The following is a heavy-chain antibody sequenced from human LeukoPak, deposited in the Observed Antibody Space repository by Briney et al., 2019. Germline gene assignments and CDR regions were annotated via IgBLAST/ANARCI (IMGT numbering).Heavy chain of an antibody. V-gene: IGHV1-2*02. CDR2: INPNSGGT. Sequence: GASAKVSCKASGYTFTGYYMHWVRQAPGQGLEWMGWINPNSGGTNYAQKFQGRVTMTRDTSISTAYMELSRLRSDDTAVYYCAGYVLRLLEWFRPGDYYGMDVWGQGTTVTVSS. CDR1: GYTFTGYY. D-gene: IGHD3-3*01. CDR3: AGYVLRLLEWFRPGDYYGMDV. J-gene: IGHJ6*02.